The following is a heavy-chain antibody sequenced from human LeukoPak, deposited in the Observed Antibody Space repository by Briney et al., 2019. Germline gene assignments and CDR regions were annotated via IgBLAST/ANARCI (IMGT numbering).Heavy chain of an antibody. Sequence: PGGSLRLSCAASGFTFSSYWMPWVRQAPGKGLVWVSRINSDGSSTSYADSVKGRFTISRDNAKNTLYLQMNSLRAEDTAVYYCAREDVYDSSGPFDYWGQGTLVTVSS. CDR2: INSDGSST. V-gene: IGHV3-74*01. CDR1: GFTFSSYW. D-gene: IGHD3-22*01. J-gene: IGHJ4*02. CDR3: AREDVYDSSGPFDY.